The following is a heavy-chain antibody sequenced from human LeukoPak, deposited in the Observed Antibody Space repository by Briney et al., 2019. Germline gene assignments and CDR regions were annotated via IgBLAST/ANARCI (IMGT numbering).Heavy chain of an antibody. CDR1: GFTFSDYY. V-gene: IGHV3-11*01. CDR2: ISSSGSTI. CDR3: ASNKYSSVWYEDY. J-gene: IGHJ4*02. Sequence: PGGSLRLSCAASGFTFSDYYMSWIRQAPGKGLEWVSYISSSGSTIYYADSVKGRFTISRDNAKNSLYLKMNSLRAEDTAVYYCASNKYSSVWYEDYWGQGTLVSVSS. D-gene: IGHD6-19*01.